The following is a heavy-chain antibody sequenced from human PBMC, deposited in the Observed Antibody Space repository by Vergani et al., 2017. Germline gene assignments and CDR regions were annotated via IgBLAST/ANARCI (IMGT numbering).Heavy chain of an antibody. J-gene: IGHJ6*02. CDR2: IIPIFGTA. CDR3: ASRDITIFGVVIIRGYYYYGMDV. CDR1: GGTFSSSA. D-gene: IGHD3-3*01. Sequence: QVQLVQSGAEVKKPGSSVKVSCKASGGTFSSSAISWVRQAPGQGLEWMGGIIPIFGTANYAQKFQGRVTITADESTSTAYMELSSLRAEDTAVYYCASRDITIFGVVIIRGYYYYGMDVWGQGTTVIVS. V-gene: IGHV1-69*01.